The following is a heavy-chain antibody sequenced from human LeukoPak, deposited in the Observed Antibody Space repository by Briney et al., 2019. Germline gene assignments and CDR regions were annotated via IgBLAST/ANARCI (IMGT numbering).Heavy chain of an antibody. V-gene: IGHV3-7*01. Sequence: PGGSLRLSCAASGFTFGDYWVSWVRQAPGKGLEWVANIRQDGGEKHYVDSVKGRFTISRDNAKNSLYLQMNSLRAEDTAVYYCARHDNTAWYCLTNWGQGTLVTVSS. J-gene: IGHJ4*02. CDR1: GFTFGDYW. CDR2: IRQDGGEK. CDR3: ARHDNTAWYCLTN. D-gene: IGHD6-13*01.